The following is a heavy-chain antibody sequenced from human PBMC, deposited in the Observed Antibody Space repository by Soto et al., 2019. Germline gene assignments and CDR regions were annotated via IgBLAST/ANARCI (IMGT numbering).Heavy chain of an antibody. Sequence: QVQLVQSGAEVKKPGSSVKVSCNASGGTFSSYTISWGRQDPGQGLEWMGRIIPLLGIANYAQKFQGRVTITADKSTSTASLELSSLRSEDTAVYYCARGDIVVVPAAIISYYYRDVWGKGTTVTFSS. V-gene: IGHV1-69*02. CDR1: GGTFSSYT. J-gene: IGHJ6*03. D-gene: IGHD2-2*01. CDR3: ARGDIVVVPAAIISYYYRDV. CDR2: IIPLLGIA.